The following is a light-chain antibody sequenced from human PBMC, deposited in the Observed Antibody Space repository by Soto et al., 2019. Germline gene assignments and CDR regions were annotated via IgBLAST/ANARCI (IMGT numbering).Light chain of an antibody. CDR1: QTISSN. Sequence: EVVMTQSPATLSVSPGERATLYCRASQTISSNLAWYQQKPGQPPRLLINGASTRATGVAARFSGSGSGTEFTLSISSLQSEDSAVYFCLHYNTWPFTFGPGTKVDI. CDR3: LHYNTWPFT. V-gene: IGKV3-15*01. J-gene: IGKJ3*01. CDR2: GAS.